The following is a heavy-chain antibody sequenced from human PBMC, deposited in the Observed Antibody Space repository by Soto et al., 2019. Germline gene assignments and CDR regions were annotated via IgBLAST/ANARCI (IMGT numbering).Heavy chain of an antibody. V-gene: IGHV4-39*01. J-gene: IGHJ4*02. CDR3: ARQDYGDPPDS. CDR2: ISDSGTT. D-gene: IGHD4-17*01. Sequence: XETLSLTYTFSGASIGNSDTYGGGIRQSPGKGLEYIGTISDSGTTYYNPSLRSRATISADTSKNQFFLRLTSVTAADTAVYYCARQDYGDPPDSCGQGTLVTFSS. CDR1: GASIGNSDTY.